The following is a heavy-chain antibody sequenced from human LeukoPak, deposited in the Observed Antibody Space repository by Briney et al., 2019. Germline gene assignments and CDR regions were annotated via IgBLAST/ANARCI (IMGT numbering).Heavy chain of an antibody. CDR3: ARAGLSGYGAPYNWFDP. D-gene: IGHD3-3*01. Sequence: SETLSLTCTVSGDSISSYYWSWIRQPAGKGLEWIGRIHPSWSTNYNPSLKSRVTPSVDTSKNQFSLKLSSVTAADTAVYYCARAGLSGYGAPYNWFDPWGQGTLVTVSS. CDR2: IHPSWST. V-gene: IGHV4-4*07. J-gene: IGHJ5*02. CDR1: GDSISSYY.